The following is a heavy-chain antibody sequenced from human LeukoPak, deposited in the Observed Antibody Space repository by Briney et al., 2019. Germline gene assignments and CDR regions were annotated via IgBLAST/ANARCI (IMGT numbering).Heavy chain of an antibody. CDR2: IWYDGSDE. V-gene: IGHV3-33*08. D-gene: IGHD1-7*01. CDR1: GFTFSSNG. CDR3: ASLNWNYDQGDY. J-gene: IGHJ4*02. Sequence: SGRSLRLSCAASGFTFSSNGMHWVRQAPGKGLEWVAYIWYDGSDEDYADSVKGRFTISRDNSKNTLYLQMNSLRAEDTAVYYCASLNWNYDQGDYWGQGTLVTVSS.